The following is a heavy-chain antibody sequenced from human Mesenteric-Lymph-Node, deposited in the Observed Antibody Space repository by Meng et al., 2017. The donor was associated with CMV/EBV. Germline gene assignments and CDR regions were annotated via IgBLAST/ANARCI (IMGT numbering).Heavy chain of an antibody. CDR2: IYYSGST. Sequence: SETLSLTCTVSGGSISSGGYYWSWIRQHPGKGLEWIGYIYYSGSTNYNPSLKSRVTISVDTSKNQFSLKLSSVTAADTAVYYCARGGNYDFWSGYYKVSFDYWGQGTLVTVSS. J-gene: IGHJ4*02. CDR1: GGSISSGGYY. D-gene: IGHD3-3*01. V-gene: IGHV4-31*03. CDR3: ARGGNYDFWSGYYKVSFDY.